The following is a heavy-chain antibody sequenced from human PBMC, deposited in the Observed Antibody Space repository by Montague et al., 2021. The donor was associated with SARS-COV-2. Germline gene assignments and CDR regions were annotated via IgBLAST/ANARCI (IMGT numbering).Heavy chain of an antibody. CDR1: GGSFSGYY. J-gene: IGHJ4*02. Sequence: SETLSLTCVVYGGSFSGYYWSWIRQPPGKGLEWIGEINHSGSTNYNPSLKSRVTISVDTSKKQFSLRLNSVTAADTAVYYCARGGGSSYGALDYWGQGTLVTVSS. D-gene: IGHD5-18*01. V-gene: IGHV4-34*01. CDR2: INHSGST. CDR3: ARGGGSSYGALDY.